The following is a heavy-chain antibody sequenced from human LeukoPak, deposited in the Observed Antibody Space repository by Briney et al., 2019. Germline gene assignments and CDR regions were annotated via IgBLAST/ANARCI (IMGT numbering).Heavy chain of an antibody. J-gene: IGHJ3*02. V-gene: IGHV4-38-2*02. D-gene: IGHD3-22*01. CDR3: AGGVTMIGFYDAFDI. Sequence: SETLSLTCTVSGYSISSGYYWGWIRQPPGKGLEWIGSIYHSGRTYYNPSLKSRVTISVDTSKDQFSLKLNSVTAADTAVYYCAGGVTMIGFYDAFDIWGQGTMVTVSS. CDR2: IYHSGRT. CDR1: GYSISSGYY.